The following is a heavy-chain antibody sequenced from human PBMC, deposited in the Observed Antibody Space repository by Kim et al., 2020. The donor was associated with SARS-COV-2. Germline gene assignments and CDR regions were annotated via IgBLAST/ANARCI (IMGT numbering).Heavy chain of an antibody. V-gene: IGHV1-3*01. CDR2: INAGNGNT. D-gene: IGHD3-3*01. J-gene: IGHJ3*01. CDR1: GYSITNYA. CDR3: TSSDSAIYSTV. Sequence: ASVKVSCKASGYSITNYAIHWVRQVPGQSLEWMGWINAGNGNTKYSQRFQGRVTITWDTSASAAYMELRGLRSEDTAGFYCTSSDSAIYSTVWGQGTTVT.